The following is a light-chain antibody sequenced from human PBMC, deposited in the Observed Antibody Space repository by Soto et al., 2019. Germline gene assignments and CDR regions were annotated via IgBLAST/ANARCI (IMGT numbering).Light chain of an antibody. CDR3: QQYNKRPPLT. CDR2: GAS. J-gene: IGKJ4*01. V-gene: IGKV3D-15*01. Sequence: EIVLTQSPGTLSLTPGERATLSCRASQSVTSNYLAWYQQKPGQAPRLLLFGASIRDTGIPDRFSGSGSGTEFTLTISSLQSEDFAVYYCQQYNKRPPLTFGGGTKVDI. CDR1: QSVTSN.